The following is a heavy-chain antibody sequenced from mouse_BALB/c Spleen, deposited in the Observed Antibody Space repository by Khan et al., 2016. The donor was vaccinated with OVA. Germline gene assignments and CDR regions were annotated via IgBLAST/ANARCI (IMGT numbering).Heavy chain of an antibody. CDR1: GYTFINYW. CDR3: ARRGLLWDFDY. D-gene: IGHD2-1*01. Sequence: QVQLQQSGAELAKPGASVKMSCKASGYTFINYWILWVKQRPGQGLEWIGYINPSTAYTEYNQNFKDKATLTADQSSRPAYMQLSSLTSEDSAVYYCARRGLLWDFDYWGQGTTLTVSS. J-gene: IGHJ2*01. CDR2: INPSTAYT. V-gene: IGHV1-7*01.